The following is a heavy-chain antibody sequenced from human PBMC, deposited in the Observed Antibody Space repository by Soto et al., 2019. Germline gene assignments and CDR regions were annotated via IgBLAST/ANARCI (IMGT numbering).Heavy chain of an antibody. V-gene: IGHV4-30-4*01. CDR2: IYYSGST. J-gene: IGHJ6*04. CDR3: ARARFGELSGYYYYGMDV. CDR1: GGSISSGDYY. Sequence: SETLSLTCTVSGGSISSGDYYWSWIRQPPGKGLEWIGYIYYSGSTYYNPSLKSRVTISVDTSKNQFSLKLSSVTAADTAVYYCARARFGELSGYYYYGMDVWGKGTTVT. D-gene: IGHD3-10*01.